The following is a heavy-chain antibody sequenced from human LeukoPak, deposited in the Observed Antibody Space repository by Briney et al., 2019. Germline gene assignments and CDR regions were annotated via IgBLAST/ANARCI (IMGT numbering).Heavy chain of an antibody. CDR1: GFTFGTSA. Sequence: HPGGSLRLSCAASGFTFGTSAMSWVRQAPGKGPEWVSTFGRSGSDTYYSDSVKGRFTIFRDNSKNTLYLQMNSLRDEDTAVYYCAKGSLGSWYYFDYWGQGTLVTVSS. CDR2: FGRSGSDT. CDR3: AKGSLGSWYYFDY. V-gene: IGHV3-23*01. J-gene: IGHJ4*02. D-gene: IGHD6-13*01.